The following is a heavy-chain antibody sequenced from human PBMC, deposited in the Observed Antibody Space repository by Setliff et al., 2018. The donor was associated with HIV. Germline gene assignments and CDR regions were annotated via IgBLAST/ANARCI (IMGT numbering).Heavy chain of an antibody. J-gene: IGHJ3*02. D-gene: IGHD7-27*01. CDR2: IKDKTDGATT. CDR3: ILLGMHGALNI. V-gene: IGHV3-15*01. CDR1: GFTFSNAW. Sequence: GGSLRLSCAAAGFTFSNAWMNWVRQAPGRGLEWVGRIKDKTDGATTDYAAPVKGRFTISRDDSKNTLYLQMDSLSTEDTAVYYCILLGMHGALNIWGQGTMVTVSS.